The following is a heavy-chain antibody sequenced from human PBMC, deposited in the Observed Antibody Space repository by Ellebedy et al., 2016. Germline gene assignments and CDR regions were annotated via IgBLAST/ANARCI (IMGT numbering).Heavy chain of an antibody. CDR2: MNPNSGNT. CDR3: ARDRGYCSVT. V-gene: IGHV1-8*01. Sequence: ASVKVSXXASGYTFTSYDINWVRQATGQGLEWMGWMNPNSGNTGYAQKFQGRVTITADKSTSTAYMELSSLRSEDTAVYYCARDRGYCSVTWGQGTLVTVSS. J-gene: IGHJ4*02. CDR1: GYTFTSYD. D-gene: IGHD2-15*01.